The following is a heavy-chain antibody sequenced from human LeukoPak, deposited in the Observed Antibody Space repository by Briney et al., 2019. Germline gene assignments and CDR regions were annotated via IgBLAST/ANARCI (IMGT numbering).Heavy chain of an antibody. CDR2: IYPGDSDT. J-gene: IGHJ3*02. Sequence: GASLKISCKGSGYRFTSYWIGWVRQMPGKGLERMGIIYPGDSDTRYSPSFQGQVTISADKSIGTAYLQWSSLKASDTAMYYCATLSSSWPHDAFDIWGQGTMVTVSS. CDR1: GYRFTSYW. CDR3: ATLSSSWPHDAFDI. D-gene: IGHD6-13*01. V-gene: IGHV5-51*01.